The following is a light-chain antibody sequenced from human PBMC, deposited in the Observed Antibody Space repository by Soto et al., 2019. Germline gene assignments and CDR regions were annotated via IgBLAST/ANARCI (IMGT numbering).Light chain of an antibody. J-gene: IGKJ1*01. CDR3: QQSYDFPWT. Sequence: DIQMTQSPSSLSASAGDRVTITCRASQSVSTYVSWYQQKPGKAPELLIYAASSLQGGVPSRFSGGGSGTDFTLTISSLQREDLATYYCQQSYDFPWTFGQGTKVEIK. CDR2: AAS. V-gene: IGKV1-39*01. CDR1: QSVSTY.